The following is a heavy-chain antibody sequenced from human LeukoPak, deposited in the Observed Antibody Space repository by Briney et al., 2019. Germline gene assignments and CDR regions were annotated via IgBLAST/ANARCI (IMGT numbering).Heavy chain of an antibody. Sequence: ASAKVSCKSSGYTLTVYYMHWVRQAPGQGLEWMGWMNPNSGGTKYAQKFQGRVTMTRDTSISTAYMELSRLRSDDTAMYYCARDKLGLGELSLYDQWGQGTLVTVFS. CDR3: ARDKLGLGELSLYDQ. V-gene: IGHV1-2*02. CDR1: GYTLTVYY. D-gene: IGHD3-16*02. CDR2: MNPNSGGT. J-gene: IGHJ5*02.